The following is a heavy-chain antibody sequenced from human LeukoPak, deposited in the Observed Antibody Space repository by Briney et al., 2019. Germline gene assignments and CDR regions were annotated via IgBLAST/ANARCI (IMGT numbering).Heavy chain of an antibody. D-gene: IGHD3-3*01. V-gene: IGHV4-30-4*01. Sequence: SETLSLTCTVSGGSISSGDYYWSWIRQPPGKGLEWIGYIYYSGSTYYNPSLKSRVTISVDTSKNQFSLKLSSVTAADTAVYYCAGLYDFWSGRNYYYGMDVWGQGTMVTVSS. CDR1: GGSISSGDYY. J-gene: IGHJ6*02. CDR3: AGLYDFWSGRNYYYGMDV. CDR2: IYYSGST.